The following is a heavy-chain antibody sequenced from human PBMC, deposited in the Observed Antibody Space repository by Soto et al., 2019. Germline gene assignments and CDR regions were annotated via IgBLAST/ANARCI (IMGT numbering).Heavy chain of an antibody. CDR3: ARDYYGSGSYYSNWFDP. CDR2: ISSSSSTI. CDR1: GFTFSSYS. J-gene: IGHJ5*02. V-gene: IGHV3-48*01. D-gene: IGHD3-10*01. Sequence: GGSLRLSCAASGFTFSSYSMNWVRQAPGKVLEWVSYISSSSSTIYYADSVKGRFTISRDNAKNSLYLQMNSLRAEDTAVYYCARDYYGSGSYYSNWFDPWGQGTLVTVSS.